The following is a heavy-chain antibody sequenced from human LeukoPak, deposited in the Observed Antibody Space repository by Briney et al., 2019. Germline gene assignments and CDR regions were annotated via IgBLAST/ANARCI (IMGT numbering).Heavy chain of an antibody. CDR3: RCHSSSYYYGMDV. D-gene: IGHD6-13*01. CDR1: GGTFSSYA. J-gene: IGHJ6*02. CDR2: IIPIFGIA. Sequence: SVKVSCKASGGTFSSYAISWVRQAPGQGLKWMGRIIPIFGIANYAQKFQGRVTITADKSTSTAYMELSSLRSEDTAVYYCRCHSSSYYYGMDVWGQGTTVTVSS. V-gene: IGHV1-69*04.